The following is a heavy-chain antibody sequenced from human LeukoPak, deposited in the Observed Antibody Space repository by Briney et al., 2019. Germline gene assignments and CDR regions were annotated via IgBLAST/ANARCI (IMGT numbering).Heavy chain of an antibody. CDR2: VWYDGSKT. CDR1: GFTVSSYA. CDR3: ARGVDYYDSSATIDY. Sequence: GGSLRLSCAASGFTVSSYAMHWVRHAPGKGLEWVAVVWYDGSKTYSADSVKGRITIFSDDSKNTLYLQMNSLRAEDTAVYYCARGVDYYDSSATIDYWGQGTLLTVSS. V-gene: IGHV3-33*01. J-gene: IGHJ4*02. D-gene: IGHD3-22*01.